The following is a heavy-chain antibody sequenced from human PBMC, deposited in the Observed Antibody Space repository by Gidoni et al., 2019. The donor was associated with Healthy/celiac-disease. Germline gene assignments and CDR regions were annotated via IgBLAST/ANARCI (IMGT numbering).Heavy chain of an antibody. Sequence: EVQLLESGGGLVQPGGSLRLSSAASGFTFSSYAMTCVRQAPGKGLEWVSAISGSGCSTYYADSVKGRFTISRDNSKSTLYLQMNSLRAEDTAVYYCAKDGASYYDSSGYYYGGAFDIWGQGTMVTVSS. D-gene: IGHD3-22*01. CDR1: GFTFSSYA. CDR3: AKDGASYYDSSGYYYGGAFDI. V-gene: IGHV3-23*01. J-gene: IGHJ3*02. CDR2: ISGSGCST.